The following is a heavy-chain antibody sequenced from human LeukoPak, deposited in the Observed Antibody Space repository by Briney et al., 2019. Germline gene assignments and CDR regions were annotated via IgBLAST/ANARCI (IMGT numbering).Heavy chain of an antibody. J-gene: IGHJ4*02. CDR1: GFTFDDYA. CDR2: ISWNSGSI. Sequence: PGRSLRLSCAASGFTFDDYAMHWVRQAPGKGLEWVSGISWNSGSIGYADSVKGRFTISRDNAKNSLYLQMNSLRAEDTAVYYCASRRDWGQGTLVTVSS. V-gene: IGHV3-9*01. CDR3: ASRRD.